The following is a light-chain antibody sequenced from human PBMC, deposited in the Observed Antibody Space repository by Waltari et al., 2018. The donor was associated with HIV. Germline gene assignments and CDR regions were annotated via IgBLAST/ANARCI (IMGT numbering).Light chain of an antibody. Sequence: DIVMTQSPDSLPVSLGERATITCKSSQSVLYISNNQNYLAWYQQKPGQPHKLLIYWESTRESGVPDRFSGSGSGTDFTLTISSLQAEDVAVYYCQQYFVTPFTFGGGTKIQIK. V-gene: IGKV4-1*01. CDR3: QQYFVTPFT. J-gene: IGKJ4*01. CDR2: WES. CDR1: QSVLYISNNQNY.